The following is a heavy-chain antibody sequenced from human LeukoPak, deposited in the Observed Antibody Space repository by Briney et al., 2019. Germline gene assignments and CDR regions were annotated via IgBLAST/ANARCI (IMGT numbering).Heavy chain of an antibody. Sequence: GESLRLSCAASGFTFDDYAMHWVRQAPGKGLEWVSGISWNSGSIGYADSVKGRFTISRDNAKNSLYLQMNSLRAEDMALYYCARDLNWGRRSFDPWGQGTLVTVSS. CDR1: GFTFDDYA. V-gene: IGHV3-9*03. CDR2: ISWNSGSI. D-gene: IGHD3-16*01. CDR3: ARDLNWGRRSFDP. J-gene: IGHJ5*02.